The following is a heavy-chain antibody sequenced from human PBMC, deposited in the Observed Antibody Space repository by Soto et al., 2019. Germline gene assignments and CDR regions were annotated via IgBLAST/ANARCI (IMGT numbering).Heavy chain of an antibody. V-gene: IGHV1-18*01. Sequence: GATVKVSCKASGYTFSSYGISWVRQAPGQGLEWMGWISAYNANTNYAQKLQDRVTMTTDTSTSTAYMELRSLRSDDTAVYYCARRSAAAGTSVLDYWGQGTLVTVSS. CDR3: ARRSAAAGTSVLDY. CDR2: ISAYNANT. D-gene: IGHD6-13*01. CDR1: GYTFSSYG. J-gene: IGHJ4*02.